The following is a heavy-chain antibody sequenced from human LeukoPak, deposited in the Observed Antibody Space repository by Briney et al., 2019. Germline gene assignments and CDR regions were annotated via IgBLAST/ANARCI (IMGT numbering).Heavy chain of an antibody. Sequence: GRSLRLSCAASGFTFSDYNMHWVRQAPGKGLEWVAVISYDGSNKYYADSVKGRFTISRDNSKNTLFLQMNSLKAEDTALYYCAKYAVGETFFGDYWGQGTLVTVSS. CDR2: ISYDGSNK. CDR1: GFTFSDYN. CDR3: AKYAVGETFFGDY. D-gene: IGHD3-3*01. V-gene: IGHV3-30*18. J-gene: IGHJ4*02.